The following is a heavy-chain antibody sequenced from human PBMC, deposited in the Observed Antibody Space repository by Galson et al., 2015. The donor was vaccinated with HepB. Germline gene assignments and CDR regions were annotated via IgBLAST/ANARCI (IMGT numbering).Heavy chain of an antibody. CDR3: ASSFGELFLNY. D-gene: IGHD3-10*01. Sequence: SLRLSCAASGFTFSDYYMSWIRQAPGKGLEWVSYISSSSSYTNYADSVKGRFTISRDNAKNSLYLQMNSLRAEDTAVYYCASSFGELFLNYWGQGTLVTVSS. V-gene: IGHV3-11*03. J-gene: IGHJ4*02. CDR2: ISSSSSYT. CDR1: GFTFSDYY.